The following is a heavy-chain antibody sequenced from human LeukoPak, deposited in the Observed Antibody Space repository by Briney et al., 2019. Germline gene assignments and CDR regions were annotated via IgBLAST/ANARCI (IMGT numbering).Heavy chain of an antibody. CDR3: ASSPGGHSSGWLDY. CDR1: GFTFSTYS. J-gene: IGHJ4*02. Sequence: GGSLRLSCAASGFTFSTYSMNWVRQAPGKGLEWVSYISSSGSTIYYADSVKGRFTISRDNAKNSLYLQMNSLRAEDTAVYYCASSPGGHSSGWLDYWGQGTLVTVSS. D-gene: IGHD6-19*01. CDR2: ISSSGSTI. V-gene: IGHV3-48*04.